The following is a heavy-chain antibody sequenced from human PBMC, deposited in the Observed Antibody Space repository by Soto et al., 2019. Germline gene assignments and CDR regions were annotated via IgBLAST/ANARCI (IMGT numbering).Heavy chain of an antibody. D-gene: IGHD1-26*01. CDR1: GGSISSSNW. CDR2: IYHSGST. J-gene: IGHJ4*02. Sequence: PSETLSLTCAVSGGSISSSNWGSWVRQPPVKGLEWIGEIYHSGSTNYNPSLKSRVTISVEKSKNQFSLKLSSVPAADTAVYYCPRSWELLSDYWGQGTLVNVFS. V-gene: IGHV4-4*02. CDR3: PRSWELLSDY.